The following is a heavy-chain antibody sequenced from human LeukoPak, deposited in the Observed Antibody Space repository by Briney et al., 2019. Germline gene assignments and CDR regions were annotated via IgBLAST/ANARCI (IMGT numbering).Heavy chain of an antibody. J-gene: IGHJ4*02. CDR3: ARYYYGSGSYYGNFDY. D-gene: IGHD3-10*01. CDR2: ISSSGSTI. V-gene: IGHV3-11*01. Sequence: GRSLRLSCAASGFTFSDYYMSWIRQAPGKGLEWVSYISSSGSTIYYADSVKGRLTISRDNAKNSLYLQMNSLRAEDTAVYYCARYYYGSGSYYGNFDYWGQGTLVTVSS. CDR1: GFTFSDYY.